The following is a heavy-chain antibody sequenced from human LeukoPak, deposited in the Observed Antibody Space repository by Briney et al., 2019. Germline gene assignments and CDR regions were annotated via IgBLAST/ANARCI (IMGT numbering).Heavy chain of an antibody. CDR1: GYTFTGYY. V-gene: IGHV1-2*02. Sequence: ASVKVSCTASGYTFTGYYMHWVRQAPGQGLEWMGWINPNSGGTNYAQKFQGRVTMTRDTSISTAYMELSRLRADDTAVYYCARAGALTYYDILSWGQGTLVTVSS. CDR3: ARAGALTYYDILS. D-gene: IGHD3-9*01. J-gene: IGHJ4*02. CDR2: INPNSGGT.